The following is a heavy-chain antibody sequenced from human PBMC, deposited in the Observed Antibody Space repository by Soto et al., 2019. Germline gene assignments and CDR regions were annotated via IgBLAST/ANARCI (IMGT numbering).Heavy chain of an antibody. D-gene: IGHD1-26*01. CDR2: ISSGGIYI. V-gene: IGHV3-21*06. CDR3: TRDQGGSYDSWFDP. J-gene: IGHJ5*02. Sequence: EVQVVESGGGLVNPGGSLRLSCSFTFSRYSMNWVRQAPGKGLEWVASISSGGIYIKYADSVKGRFTISRDNAKNSVSLQMNSLKVEDTAVYYCTRDQGGSYDSWFDPWGQGTQVIVSS. CDR1: FTFSRYS.